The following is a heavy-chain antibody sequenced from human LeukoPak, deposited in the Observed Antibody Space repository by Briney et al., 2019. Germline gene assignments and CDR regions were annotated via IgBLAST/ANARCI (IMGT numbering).Heavy chain of an antibody. D-gene: IGHD3-9*01. CDR2: ISSSSSYI. CDR3: AKDSIYDILTGYMNWFDP. J-gene: IGHJ5*02. Sequence: PGGSLRLSCAASGFTFSSYSMNWVRQAPGKGLEWVSSISSSSSYIYYADSVKGRFTISRDNSKNTLYLQMNSLRAEDTAVYYCAKDSIYDILTGYMNWFDPWGQGTLVTVSS. CDR1: GFTFSSYS. V-gene: IGHV3-21*04.